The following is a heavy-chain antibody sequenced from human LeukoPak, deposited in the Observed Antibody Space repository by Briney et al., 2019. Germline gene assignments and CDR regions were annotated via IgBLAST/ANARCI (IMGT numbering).Heavy chain of an antibody. D-gene: IGHD5-18*01. J-gene: IGHJ4*02. CDR1: GLTSDDYA. Sequence: PGRSLRLSCAASGLTSDDYAMHWVRQAPGKGLEWVSGISWNSGSIGYADSVKGRFTISRDNAKNSLYLQMNSLRAEDTALYYCAKGRYSYGFDYWGQGTLVTVSS. CDR2: ISWNSGSI. CDR3: AKGRYSYGFDY. V-gene: IGHV3-9*02.